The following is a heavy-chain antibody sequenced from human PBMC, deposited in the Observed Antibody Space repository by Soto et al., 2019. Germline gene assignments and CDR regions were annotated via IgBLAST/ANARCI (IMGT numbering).Heavy chain of an antibody. Sequence: QVQLVQSGAEAKKPGASVKVSCKASGYTFTNYGISWVRQAPGQGLEWMGWISAHNGNTKYAQKLQGRVTMTTDTSTSTAYMDLRSLRSDDTAVYYCARDQGANLYFDYWGQGTLVTVSS. CDR1: GYTFTNYG. CDR3: ARDQGANLYFDY. CDR2: ISAHNGNT. J-gene: IGHJ4*02. V-gene: IGHV1-18*01. D-gene: IGHD7-27*01.